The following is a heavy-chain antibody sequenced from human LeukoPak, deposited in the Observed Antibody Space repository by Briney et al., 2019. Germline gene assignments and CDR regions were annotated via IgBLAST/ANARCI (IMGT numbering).Heavy chain of an antibody. CDR3: ARLRLYARYFDL. D-gene: IGHD2-8*01. Sequence: SETLSLTCAVYGGSFSGYYWSWIRQPPGKGLEWIGEINHSGSTNYNPSLKSRVTISVDTSKNQFSLKLSSVTAADTAVYYCARLRLYARYFDLWGRGTLVTVSS. V-gene: IGHV4-34*01. CDR1: GGSFSGYY. J-gene: IGHJ2*01. CDR2: INHSGST.